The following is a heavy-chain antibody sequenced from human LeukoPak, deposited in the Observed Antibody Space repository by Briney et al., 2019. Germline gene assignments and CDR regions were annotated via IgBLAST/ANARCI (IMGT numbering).Heavy chain of an antibody. CDR1: GFTVSSNY. J-gene: IGHJ3*02. V-gene: IGHV4-34*01. CDR3: ARHGRLVTYCGGDCRTRGNAFDI. D-gene: IGHD2-21*02. Sequence: PGGSLRLSCAASGFTVSSNYMSWVRQAPGKGLEWIRKINHSGSTNYNPSLKSRVTISVDTSKNHFSLKLSSVTAADTAVYYCARHGRLVTYCGGDCRTRGNAFDIWGQGTMVTVSS. CDR2: INHSGST.